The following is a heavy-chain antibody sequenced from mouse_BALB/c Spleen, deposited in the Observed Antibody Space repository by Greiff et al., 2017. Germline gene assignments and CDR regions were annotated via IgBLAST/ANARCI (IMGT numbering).Heavy chain of an antibody. CDR1: GFTFSSYA. CDR3: ARGRDGYYEGAMDY. V-gene: IGHV5-6-5*01. J-gene: IGHJ4*01. CDR2: ISSGGST. D-gene: IGHD2-3*01. Sequence: EVKLVESGGGLVKPGGSLKLSCAASGFTFSSYAMSWVRQTPEKRLEWVASISSGGSTYYPDSVKGRFTISRDNARNILYLQMSSLRSEDTAMYYCARGRDGYYEGAMDYWGQGTSVTVSS.